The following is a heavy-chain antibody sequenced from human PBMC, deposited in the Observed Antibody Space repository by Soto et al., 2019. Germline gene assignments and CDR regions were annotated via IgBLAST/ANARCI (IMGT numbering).Heavy chain of an antibody. D-gene: IGHD6-13*01. V-gene: IGHV4-59*01. CDR3: ARVSSSWGLVNYFDY. CDR2: IYYSGST. CDR1: GGSLSSYY. J-gene: IGHJ4*02. Sequence: SETLSLTCVVSGGSLSSYYWSWIRQPPGKGLECIGYIYYSGSTNYNPSLKSRVTISVDTSKNQFSLKLSSVTAADTAVYYCARVSSSWGLVNYFDYWGQGTLVTVSS.